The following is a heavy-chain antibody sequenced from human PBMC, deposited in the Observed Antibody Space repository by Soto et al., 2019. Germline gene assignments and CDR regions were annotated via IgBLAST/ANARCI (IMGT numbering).Heavy chain of an antibody. Sequence: QVPLVQSGAEVKKPGASVKVACKASGYTFTSYGISWVRQATGQGLEWMGWISAYNGNTNYAQKLQGRVTMTTDTSTSTAYMERRSLRSDDTAVYYCARDRGYDFWSGYPQSHYWGQGTLITVSS. J-gene: IGHJ4*02. CDR2: ISAYNGNT. D-gene: IGHD3-3*01. CDR1: GYTFTSYG. V-gene: IGHV1-18*04. CDR3: ARDRGYDFWSGYPQSHY.